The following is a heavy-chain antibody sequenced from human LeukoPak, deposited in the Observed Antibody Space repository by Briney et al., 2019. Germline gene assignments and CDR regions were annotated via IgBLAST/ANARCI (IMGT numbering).Heavy chain of an antibody. CDR2: IIPIFGTA. V-gene: IGHV1-69*05. CDR3: AREVGRGSSSSFDY. D-gene: IGHD6-13*01. J-gene: IGHJ4*02. Sequence: EASVKVSCKASGYTLTSYYMHWVRQAPGQGLEWMGGIIPIFGTANYAQKFQGRVTITTDESTSTAYMELSSLRSEDTAVYYCAREVGRGSSSSFDYWGQGTLVTVSS. CDR1: GYTLTSYY.